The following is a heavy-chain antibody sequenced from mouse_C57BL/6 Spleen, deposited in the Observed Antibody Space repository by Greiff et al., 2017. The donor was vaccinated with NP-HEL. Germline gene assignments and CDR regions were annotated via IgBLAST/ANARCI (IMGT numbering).Heavy chain of an antibody. CDR1: GFTFSSYA. V-gene: IGHV5-4*01. CDR2: ISDGGSYT. Sequence: EVQVVESGGGLVKPGGSLKLSCAASGFTFSSYAMSWVRQTPEKRLEWVATISDGGSYTYYPDNVKGRFTISRDNAKNNLYLQMRHLKSEDTAMYYCAREGMAYYYGSSYIYAMDYWGQGTSVTVSS. CDR3: AREGMAYYYGSSYIYAMDY. J-gene: IGHJ4*01. D-gene: IGHD1-1*01.